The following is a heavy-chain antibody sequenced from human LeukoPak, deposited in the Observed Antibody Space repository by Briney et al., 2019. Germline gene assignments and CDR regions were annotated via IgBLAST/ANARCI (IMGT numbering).Heavy chain of an antibody. CDR3: ARESNYYDVGYYYYMDV. CDR2: ISAYNGNT. CDR1: GYTFTMYG. J-gene: IGHJ6*03. D-gene: IGHD3-22*01. Sequence: AAVKVSCKASGYTFTMYGITWVRQAPGQGLEWMGWISAYNGNTNYAQKLQGRVTMTTDTSTSTAYMELRSLRSEDTAVYYCARESNYYDVGYYYYMDVWGKGTTVTVSS. V-gene: IGHV1-18*01.